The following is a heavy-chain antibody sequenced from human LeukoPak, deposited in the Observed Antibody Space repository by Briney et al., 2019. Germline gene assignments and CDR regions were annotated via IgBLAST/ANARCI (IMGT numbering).Heavy chain of an antibody. CDR1: GITFSSYW. D-gene: IGHD2-2*01. J-gene: IGHJ1*01. CDR3: ATYSSSNAREFQY. CDR2: IKQDGSEK. Sequence: GGSLRLSCTASGITFSSYWMTWVRQAPGKGLEWVANIKQDGSEKYYVDSVRGRFTISRDNAKISLYLQMNSLRAEDTAVYYCATYSSSNAREFQYWGQGTLVTVSS. V-gene: IGHV3-7*01.